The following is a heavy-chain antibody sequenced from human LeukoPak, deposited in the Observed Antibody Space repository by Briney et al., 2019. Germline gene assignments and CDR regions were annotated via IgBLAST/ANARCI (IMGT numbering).Heavy chain of an antibody. CDR2: INPSGGST. Sequence: ASVKVSCKASGYTFTSYYMHWVRQAPGQGLEWMGIINPSGGSTSYAQKFQGRVTMTRDTSTSTVYMELSSLRSEDTAVYYCARAGFSAANSNYYMDVWGKGTTVTVSS. V-gene: IGHV1-46*01. CDR1: GYTFTSYY. D-gene: IGHD6-25*01. CDR3: ARAGFSAANSNYYMDV. J-gene: IGHJ6*03.